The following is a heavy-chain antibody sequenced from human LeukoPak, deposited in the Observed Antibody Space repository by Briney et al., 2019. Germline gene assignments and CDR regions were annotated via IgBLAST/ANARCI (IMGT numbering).Heavy chain of an antibody. CDR3: ASRESPTRYNWNLDAFDI. Sequence: ASVKVSCKASGYTFTSYDINWVRQATGQGLEWMGWMNPNSGNTGYAQKFQGRVTMTRDTSISTAYMELSRPRSDDTAVYYCASRESPTRYNWNLDAFDIWGQGTMVTVSS. D-gene: IGHD1-7*01. V-gene: IGHV1-8*01. CDR2: MNPNSGNT. J-gene: IGHJ3*02. CDR1: GYTFTSYD.